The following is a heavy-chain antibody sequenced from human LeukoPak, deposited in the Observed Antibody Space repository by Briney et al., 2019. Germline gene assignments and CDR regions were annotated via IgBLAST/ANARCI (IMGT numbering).Heavy chain of an antibody. CDR2: ISHSGTT. J-gene: IGHJ4*02. CDR3: SRGQSISAVAV. Sequence: SETLSLTCTVSGFSISSGHYWGWTRQPPGKGLEWIASISHSGTTFYNPSLKSRVTISVDTSKNQFSLTVTSVTAADTAVYCCSRGQSISAVAVWGQGTLVTVSS. V-gene: IGHV4-38-2*02. D-gene: IGHD6-13*01. CDR1: GFSISSGHY.